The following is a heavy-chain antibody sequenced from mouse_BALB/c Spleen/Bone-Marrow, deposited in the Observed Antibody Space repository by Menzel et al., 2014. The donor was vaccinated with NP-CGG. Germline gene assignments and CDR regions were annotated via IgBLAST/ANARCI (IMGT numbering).Heavy chain of an antibody. Sequence: SGAELVRPGSSVKISCKASGYAFSGHWMNWVKQRPGQGLEWIGQIYPGDGDTDYNGKFKGKATLTADKSSSTAYMQLSSLTSEDSAVYFCARGGISVDYWGQGTTLTVSS. CDR3: ARGGISVDY. J-gene: IGHJ2*01. V-gene: IGHV1-80*01. CDR2: IYPGDGDT. CDR1: GYAFSGHW.